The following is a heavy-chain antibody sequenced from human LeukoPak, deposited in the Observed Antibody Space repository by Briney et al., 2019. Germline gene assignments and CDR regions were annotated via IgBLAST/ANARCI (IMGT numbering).Heavy chain of an antibody. V-gene: IGHV3-9*01. J-gene: IGHJ4*02. Sequence: GRSLRLSCAASGFTFDDYAMHWVWQAPGKGLEWVSGISWNSGSIGYADSVKGRFTISRDNAKNSLYLQMNSLRAEDTAVYYCAKDRSYYYGSLNYWGQGTLVTVSS. D-gene: IGHD3-10*01. CDR1: GFTFDDYA. CDR2: ISWNSGSI. CDR3: AKDRSYYYGSLNY.